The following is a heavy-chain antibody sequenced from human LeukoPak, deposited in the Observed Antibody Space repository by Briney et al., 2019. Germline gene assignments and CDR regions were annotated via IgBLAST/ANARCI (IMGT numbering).Heavy chain of an antibody. V-gene: IGHV4-59*01. J-gene: IGHJ3*02. CDR2: IFYSGST. CDR3: ARTDDAFHI. D-gene: IGHD2-21*02. Sequence: SETLSLTCTVSGGSISSYYWSWIRQPPGKGLEWIGHIFYSGSTNYNPSLKSRVTISLVMSKNQISLKLSSVTTADTAMYYCARTDDAFHIWGHGTTVTVSS. CDR1: GGSISSYY.